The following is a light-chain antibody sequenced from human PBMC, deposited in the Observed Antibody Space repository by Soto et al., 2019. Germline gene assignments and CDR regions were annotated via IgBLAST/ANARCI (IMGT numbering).Light chain of an antibody. Sequence: DIVMTQSPDSLAVSLGERATINCKASQSVLFSANNENYLTWYQQKPGQPPKLLIYWASTRESGVPDRFSGSGSGTDFTLTISNLQAEDVAVYYCQQYYSTPWTFGQGTKVEIK. J-gene: IGKJ1*01. CDR3: QQYYSTPWT. CDR1: QSVLFSANNENY. CDR2: WAS. V-gene: IGKV4-1*01.